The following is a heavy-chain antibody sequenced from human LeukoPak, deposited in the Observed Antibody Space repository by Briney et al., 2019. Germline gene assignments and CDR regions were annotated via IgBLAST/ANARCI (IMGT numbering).Heavy chain of an antibody. CDR1: GGSINSSSYY. CDR2: FYYSGTT. Sequence: SQTPSLTCTVAGGSINSSSYYWGWIRHPPGKGLEWIGNFYYSGTTYYNPSLKSRVTISVDTSKNQFSLKLSSVTAADTAVYYCASPRVGYYNSSIDYWGQGNLVTVSS. CDR3: ASPRVGYYNSSIDY. D-gene: IGHD3-22*01. V-gene: IGHV4-39*01. J-gene: IGHJ4*02.